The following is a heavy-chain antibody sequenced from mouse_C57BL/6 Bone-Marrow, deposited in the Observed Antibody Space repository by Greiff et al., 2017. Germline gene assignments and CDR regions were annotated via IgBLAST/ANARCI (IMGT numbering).Heavy chain of an antibody. V-gene: IGHV1-63*01. Sequence: QVQLQQSGAELVRPGTSVKMSCKASGYTFTNYWIGWAKQRPGHGLEWIGDIYPGGGYTNYNEKFKGKATLTADKSSSTAYMQFSSLTSEDSAIYYCARNYGSSHWYFDGWGTGTTVTVSS. D-gene: IGHD1-1*01. CDR2: IYPGGGYT. CDR3: ARNYGSSHWYFDG. J-gene: IGHJ1*03. CDR1: GYTFTNYW.